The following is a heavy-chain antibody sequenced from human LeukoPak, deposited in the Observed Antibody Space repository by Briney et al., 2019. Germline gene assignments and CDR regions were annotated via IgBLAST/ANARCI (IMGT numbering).Heavy chain of an antibody. V-gene: IGHV3-7*01. CDR3: ARDVREYCSTSSCPPYYSDY. CDR1: GFTFSSYT. CDR2: IRQDGSDK. J-gene: IGHJ4*02. Sequence: PGGSLRLSCAASGFTFSSYTMNWVRQAPGKGLEWVANIRQDGSDKYYVDSVKGRFTVSRDNARNSLYLQMNSLRVEDTAMYYCARDVREYCSTSSCPPYYSDYWGQGILVTVSS. D-gene: IGHD2-2*01.